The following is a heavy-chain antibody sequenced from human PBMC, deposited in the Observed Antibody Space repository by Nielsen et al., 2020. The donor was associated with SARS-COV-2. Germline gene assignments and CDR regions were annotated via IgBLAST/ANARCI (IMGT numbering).Heavy chain of an antibody. Sequence: GESLKISCAASGFTFSSYAMHWVRQAPGKGLEYVSAISSNGGSTYYANSVKGRFTISRDNSKNTLYLQMNSLRAEDTAVYYCAREIVDTAMVLDDYYYGMDVWGQGTTVTVSS. CDR3: AREIVDTAMVLDDYYYGMDV. J-gene: IGHJ6*02. CDR2: ISSNGGST. CDR1: GFTFSSYA. D-gene: IGHD5-18*01. V-gene: IGHV3-64*01.